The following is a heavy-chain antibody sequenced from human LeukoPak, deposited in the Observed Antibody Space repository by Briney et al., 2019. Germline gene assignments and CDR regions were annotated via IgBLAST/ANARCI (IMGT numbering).Heavy chain of an antibody. CDR1: GFSFSSYW. CDR3: AKDLPKWAIFGDDAFDI. CDR2: ISGSGGST. D-gene: IGHD3-3*01. J-gene: IGHJ3*02. Sequence: GGSLRLSCAISGFSFSSYWMSWVRQAPGKGLEWVSAISGSGGSTYYADSVKGRFTISRDNSKNTLYLQMNSLRAEDTAVYYCAKDLPKWAIFGDDAFDIWGQGTMVTVSS. V-gene: IGHV3-23*01.